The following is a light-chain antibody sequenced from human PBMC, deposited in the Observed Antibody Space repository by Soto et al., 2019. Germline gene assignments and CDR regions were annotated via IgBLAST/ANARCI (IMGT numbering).Light chain of an antibody. CDR1: SSDIGAYNY. J-gene: IGLJ1*01. V-gene: IGLV2-14*03. CDR2: DVS. CDR3: CAYSTSGTHV. Sequence: QSALTQPAAVSGSPGQSIAISCTGASSDIGAYNYVSWYQQHPGRAPRLMIYDVSHRPSGVSDRFSGSKSGNTASLTISGLQTEDEADYYCCAYSTSGTHVFGTGTKLTVL.